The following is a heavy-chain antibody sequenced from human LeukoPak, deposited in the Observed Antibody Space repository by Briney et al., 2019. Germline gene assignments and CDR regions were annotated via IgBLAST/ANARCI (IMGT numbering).Heavy chain of an antibody. V-gene: IGHV1-18*01. Sequence: ASVKVSCKASGYTFTSYGISWVRQAPGQGLEWMGWISAYNGNTNYAQKLQGRVTMTTDTSTSTAYMELRSLRSDDTAVYYCARTDCVWGSYRVPIDYWGQGTLVTVSS. J-gene: IGHJ4*02. CDR1: GYTFTSYG. CDR2: ISAYNGNT. D-gene: IGHD3-16*02. CDR3: ARTDCVWGSYRVPIDY.